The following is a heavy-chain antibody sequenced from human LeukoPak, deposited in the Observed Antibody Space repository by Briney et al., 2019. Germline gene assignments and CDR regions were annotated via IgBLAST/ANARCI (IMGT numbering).Heavy chain of an antibody. CDR2: ISYDGSNK. V-gene: IGHV3-30*04. D-gene: IGHD6-13*01. J-gene: IGHJ3*02. CDR3: SRDRAAAGDDAFDI. Sequence: GRSLRLSCAASGFTLSSYAMHWVRQAPGKGLEWVAVISYDGSNKYYADSVKGRFTISRDNSKNTLYLQMNSLRAEDTAVYYCSRDRAAAGDDAFDIWGQGTMATVSS. CDR1: GFTLSSYA.